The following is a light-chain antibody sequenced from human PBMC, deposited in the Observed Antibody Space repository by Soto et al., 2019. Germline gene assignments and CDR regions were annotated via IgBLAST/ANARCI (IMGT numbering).Light chain of an antibody. CDR2: GVT. J-gene: IGLJ1*01. Sequence: QLVLTQPTSVSGSPGQSITISCTGNHNDIGTYDYVSWYQQHPGRAPRLLIHGVTTRPSGISGRFSASKSGLTASLTISALQAEDEADYYCCSYAGSYTLYVFGTGTKLTVL. V-gene: IGLV2-14*03. CDR3: CSYAGSYTLYV. CDR1: HNDIGTYDY.